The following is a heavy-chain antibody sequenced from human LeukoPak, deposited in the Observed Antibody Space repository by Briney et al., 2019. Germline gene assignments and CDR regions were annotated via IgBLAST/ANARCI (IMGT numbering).Heavy chain of an antibody. D-gene: IGHD3-22*01. CDR2: IYYSGST. J-gene: IGHJ4*02. CDR3: AREPSYYYDSSGYYVDY. CDR1: GGSISSSSYY. Sequence: PSETLSLTRTVSGGSISSSSYYWGWIRQPPGKGLEWIGSIYYSGSTYYNPSLKSRVTISVDTSKNQFSLKLSSVTAADTAVYYCAREPSYYYDSSGYYVDYWGQGTLVTVSS. V-gene: IGHV4-39*02.